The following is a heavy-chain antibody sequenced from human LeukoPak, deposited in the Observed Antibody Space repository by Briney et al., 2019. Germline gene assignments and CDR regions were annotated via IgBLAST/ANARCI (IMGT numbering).Heavy chain of an antibody. Sequence: GGSLRLSCAASGFTFRTYDMHWVRQAPGKGLEWVSVIGTLGDTYYPGSVKGRFTISRENAKNSLYLQMNSLRVGDTAVYYCARAPARSRRQARDYYGMDVWGKGTTVTVSS. CDR2: IGTLGDT. CDR1: GFTFRTYD. D-gene: IGHD6-13*01. CDR3: ARAPARSRRQARDYYGMDV. J-gene: IGHJ6*04. V-gene: IGHV3-13*01.